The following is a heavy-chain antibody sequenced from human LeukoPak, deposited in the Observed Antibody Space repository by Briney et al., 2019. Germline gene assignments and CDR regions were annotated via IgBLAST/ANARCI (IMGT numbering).Heavy chain of an antibody. CDR3: VSPTADYPFLYYFDS. Sequence: GGSLRLSFAASGFTFSSYGMHWVRQAPGKGLEWVAFIRYDGSNKYYADSVKGRFAISRDNSKNTLFLQMNNLRSEDTALYYCVSPTADYPFLYYFDSWGQGTLVTVSS. V-gene: IGHV3-30*02. D-gene: IGHD5-12*01. J-gene: IGHJ4*02. CDR1: GFTFSSYG. CDR2: IRYDGSNK.